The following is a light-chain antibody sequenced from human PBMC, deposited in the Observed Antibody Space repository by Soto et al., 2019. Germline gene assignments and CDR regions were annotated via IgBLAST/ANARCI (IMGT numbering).Light chain of an antibody. CDR3: SSFTSTSTRL. J-gene: IGLJ1*01. CDR2: EVT. Sequence: QSALTQPASVSGSPGQSITISCTGTSSDIGSYDYVSWYQQHPGKAPNLIIYEVTDRPSGVSNRFSGSKSGNTASLTISGFQAEDEADYYRSSFTSTSTRLFGSGTKLTVL. V-gene: IGLV2-14*01. CDR1: SSDIGSYDY.